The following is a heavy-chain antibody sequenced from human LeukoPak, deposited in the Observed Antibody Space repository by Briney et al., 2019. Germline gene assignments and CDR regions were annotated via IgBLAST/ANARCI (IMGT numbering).Heavy chain of an antibody. CDR2: IYPGDSDT. CDR3: AIPCYYGSGSYSDY. D-gene: IGHD3-10*01. V-gene: IGHV5-51*01. J-gene: IGHJ4*02. CDR1: GYSFTSYW. Sequence: GASLKISRKGSGYSFTSYWLGWVRQMPGKGLEWMGIIYPGDSDTSYSPSFQGHVTISADKSISTAYLQWSSLKASDTAMYYCAIPCYYGSGSYSDYWGQGTLVTVSS.